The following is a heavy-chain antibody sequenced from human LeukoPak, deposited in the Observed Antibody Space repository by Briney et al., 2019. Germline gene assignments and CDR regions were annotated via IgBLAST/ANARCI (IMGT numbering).Heavy chain of an antibody. CDR2: VTDRGNV. CDR1: GGSFSGHY. D-gene: IGHD6-19*01. V-gene: IGHV4-34*01. Sequence: SETLSLTCAVYGGSFSGHYWTWIRQPPGKGLEWIGEVTDRGNVNYNPSLRSRVTISADTSKNQFSLKLRSVTAADTAVYYCARGRWLVNYWGQGTLVTVSS. CDR3: ARGRWLVNY. J-gene: IGHJ4*02.